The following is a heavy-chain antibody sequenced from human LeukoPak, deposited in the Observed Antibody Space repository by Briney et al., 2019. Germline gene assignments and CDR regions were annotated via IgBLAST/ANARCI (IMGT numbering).Heavy chain of an antibody. CDR2: ISAYNGNT. D-gene: IGHD6-13*01. Sequence: ASVKVSCKASGYTFTRYGISWVRQAPGQGLEWMGWISAYNGNTNYAQKLQGRVTMTTDTSTSTAYMELRSLRSDDTAVYYCARDKHQETHSSSWYGADAFDIWGQGTMVTVSS. CDR3: ARDKHQETHSSSWYGADAFDI. J-gene: IGHJ3*02. V-gene: IGHV1-18*01. CDR1: GYTFTRYG.